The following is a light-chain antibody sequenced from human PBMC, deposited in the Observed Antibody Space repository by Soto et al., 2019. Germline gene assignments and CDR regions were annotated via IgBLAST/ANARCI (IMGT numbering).Light chain of an antibody. CDR2: KAS. CDR1: QSISSW. V-gene: IGKV1-5*03. CDR3: QQYKSYPLT. Sequence: DIQMTQSPSTLSASVGDRVTITCRASQSISSWLARYQQKPGKAPKLLSYKASSLESGVPSRFSGSGSGTAFTRSISSLQPEDFATYYCQQYKSYPLTFGGWTKVEIK. J-gene: IGKJ4*01.